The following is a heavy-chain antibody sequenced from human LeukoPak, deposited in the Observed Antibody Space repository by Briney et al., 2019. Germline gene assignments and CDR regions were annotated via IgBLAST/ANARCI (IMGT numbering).Heavy chain of an antibody. Sequence: GGSLRLSCAASGFTFSSYAMGWVRQAPGKGLEWVSTISGSGGSTYYADSVKGRFTISRDNSKNTLYLQMNSLRAEDTAVYYCAKDVRVGRYYGSGSYGDYWGQGTLATVSS. CDR1: GFTFSSYA. D-gene: IGHD3-10*01. CDR2: ISGSGGST. V-gene: IGHV3-23*01. J-gene: IGHJ4*02. CDR3: AKDVRVGRYYGSGSYGDY.